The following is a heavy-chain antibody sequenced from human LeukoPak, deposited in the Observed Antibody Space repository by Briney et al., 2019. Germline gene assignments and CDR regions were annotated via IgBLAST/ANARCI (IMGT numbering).Heavy chain of an antibody. D-gene: IGHD1-1*01. J-gene: IGHJ4*02. V-gene: IGHV3-53*01. CDR2: ISNSGDAT. Sequence: GGSLRLSCAVSGFTVSSNYMSWVRQAPGKGLEWVSTISNSGDATYYADSVKGRFTISRDNSKNTLYLQMNSLRAEDTAVYYCAKAPPYKKYFDYWGQGTLVTVSS. CDR1: GFTVSSNY. CDR3: AKAPPYKKYFDY.